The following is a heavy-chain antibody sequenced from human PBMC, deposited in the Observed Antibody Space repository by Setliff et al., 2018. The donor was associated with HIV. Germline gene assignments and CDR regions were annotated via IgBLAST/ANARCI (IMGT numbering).Heavy chain of an antibody. Sequence: SETLSLTCAVYGGSLSGYCWTWIRQPPGKGLEWIGEINHSGSTNYNPSLKSRVTISIDTSKNQFSLKLSSVTAADTAMYYCARGRMATVLIRNWIDPWGHGSLVTVSS. D-gene: IGHD4-4*01. CDR3: ARGRMATVLIRNWIDP. V-gene: IGHV4-34*01. J-gene: IGHJ5*02. CDR1: GGSLSGYC. CDR2: INHSGST.